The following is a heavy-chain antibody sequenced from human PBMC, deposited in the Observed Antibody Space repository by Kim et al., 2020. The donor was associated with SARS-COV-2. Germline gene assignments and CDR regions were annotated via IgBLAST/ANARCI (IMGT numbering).Heavy chain of an antibody. J-gene: IGHJ4*02. D-gene: IGHD3-22*01. V-gene: IGHV4-39*01. Sequence: SETLSLTCTVSGGSISSSSYYWGWIRQPPGKGLEWIGSIYYSGSTDYNPSLKSRVTISVDTSKNQFSLKLSSVTAADTAVYYCARLASNYYDSSGYYSRAIDYWGQGTLVTVSS. CDR2: IYYSGST. CDR3: ARLASNYYDSSGYYSRAIDY. CDR1: GGSISSSSYY.